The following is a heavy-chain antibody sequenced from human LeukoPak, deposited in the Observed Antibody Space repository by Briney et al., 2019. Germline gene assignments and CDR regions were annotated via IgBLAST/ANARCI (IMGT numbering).Heavy chain of an antibody. J-gene: IGHJ6*02. D-gene: IGHD5-18*01. Sequence: SETLSLTCAVYGGSFSGYYWSWIPQPPGKGLEWLGEINHSGSTKYNPSLKSRVTISVDTSKNQFSLKLSSVTAADTAVYYCARAPLTGQLWLLDWSGDPQGYYYGMDVWGQGTTVTVSS. CDR2: INHSGST. CDR3: ARAPLTGQLWLLDWSGDPQGYYYGMDV. CDR1: GGSFSGYY. V-gene: IGHV4-34*01.